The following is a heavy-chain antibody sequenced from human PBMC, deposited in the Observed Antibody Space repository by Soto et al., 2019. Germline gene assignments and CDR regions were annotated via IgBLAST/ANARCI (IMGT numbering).Heavy chain of an antibody. Sequence: ASVKVSCKASGYTFTSYDINWVRQATGQGLEWMGWMNPNSGNTGYAQKFQGRVTMTRNTSISTAYMELSSLRSEDTAVYYCARGSRGRFLEWLPTNYYYYYYMDVWGKGTTVTVSS. CDR2: MNPNSGNT. CDR3: ARGSRGRFLEWLPTNYYYYYYMDV. CDR1: GYTFTSYD. J-gene: IGHJ6*03. D-gene: IGHD3-3*01. V-gene: IGHV1-8*01.